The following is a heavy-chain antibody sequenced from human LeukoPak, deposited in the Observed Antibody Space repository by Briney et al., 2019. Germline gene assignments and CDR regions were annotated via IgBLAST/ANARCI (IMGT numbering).Heavy chain of an antibody. CDR2: IYYSGST. J-gene: IGHJ4*02. CDR1: GGSISSYY. Sequence: SETLSLTCTVYGGSISSYYWSWIRQPPGKGLEWIGYIYYSGSTNYNPSLKSRVTISVDTSKNQFSLKLSSVTAADTAVYYCARGRTIFGVVTLDYWGQGTLVTVSA. D-gene: IGHD3-3*01. CDR3: ARGRTIFGVVTLDY. V-gene: IGHV4-59*01.